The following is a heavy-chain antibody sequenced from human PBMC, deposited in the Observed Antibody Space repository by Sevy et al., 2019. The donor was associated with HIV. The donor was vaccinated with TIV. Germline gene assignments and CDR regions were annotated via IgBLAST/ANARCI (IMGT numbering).Heavy chain of an antibody. J-gene: IGHJ3*02. V-gene: IGHV1-18*01. CDR3: ARVGSRFIVVVVAATRGDAFDI. Sequence: ASLKVSCKASGYTFTSYGISWVRQAPGQGLEWMGWISAYNGNTNYAQKLQGRVTMTTDTSTSTAYMELRSLRSDDTAVYYCARVGSRFIVVVVAATRGDAFDIWGQGTMVTVSS. CDR2: ISAYNGNT. D-gene: IGHD2-15*01. CDR1: GYTFTSYG.